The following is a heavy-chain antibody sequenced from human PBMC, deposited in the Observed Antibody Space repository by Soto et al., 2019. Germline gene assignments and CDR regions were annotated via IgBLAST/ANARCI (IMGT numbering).Heavy chain of an antibody. CDR2: ISSYNGDT. Sequence: ASVKVSCKASGYTFTSYGISWVRQAPGQGLEWMGWISSYNGDTNYAQKFQGRVTMTTDTSTSTAYMELRSLRSDDTAVYYCAREGGSAYYYYGMDVCGQGTPVPVS. V-gene: IGHV1-18*01. CDR1: GYTFTSYG. J-gene: IGHJ6*02. CDR3: AREGGSAYYYYGMDV.